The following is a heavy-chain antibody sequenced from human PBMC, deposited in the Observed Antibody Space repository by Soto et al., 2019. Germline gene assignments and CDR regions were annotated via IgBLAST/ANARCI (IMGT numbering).Heavy chain of an antibody. CDR3: AKGSDAVVRGVIINWFDP. Sequence: SPKIGSAACGFTFNISGIALALQAKGKGLEWVAVISYDGSNKYYADSVKGRFTISRDNSKNTLYLQMNSLRAEDTAVYYCAKGSDAVVRGVIINWFDPWGQGTLVTVSS. CDR2: ISYDGSNK. CDR1: GFTFNISG. J-gene: IGHJ5*02. D-gene: IGHD3-10*01. V-gene: IGHV3-30*18.